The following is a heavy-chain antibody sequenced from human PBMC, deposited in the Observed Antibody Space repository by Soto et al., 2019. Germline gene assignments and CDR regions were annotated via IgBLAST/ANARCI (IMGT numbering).Heavy chain of an antibody. CDR3: TTKGGYCSGGSCPRSYYYYYYYMDV. J-gene: IGHJ6*03. V-gene: IGHV3-73*01. CDR1: GFTFSGSA. D-gene: IGHD2-15*01. CDR2: IRSKANSYAT. Sequence: GSLRLSCAASGFTFSGSAMHWVRQASGKGLKWVGRIRSKANSYATAYAASVKGRFTISRDDSKNTAYLQMNSLKTEDTAVYYCTTKGGYCSGGSCPRSYYYYYYYMDVWGKGTTVTVSS.